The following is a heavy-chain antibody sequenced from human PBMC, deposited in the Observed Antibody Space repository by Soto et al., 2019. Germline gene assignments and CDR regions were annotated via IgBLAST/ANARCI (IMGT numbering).Heavy chain of an antibody. D-gene: IGHD3-16*02. J-gene: IGHJ3*02. CDR3: TTDRIMITFGGVIVSSGVYAFDI. CDR2: IKSKTDGGTT. CDR1: GFTFSNAW. Sequence: GGSLRLSCAASGFTFSNAWMNWVRQAPGKGLEWVGRIKSKTDGGTTDYAAPVKGRFTISRDDSKNTLYLQMNSLKTEDTAVYYCTTDRIMITFGGVIVSSGVYAFDIWGQGT. V-gene: IGHV3-15*07.